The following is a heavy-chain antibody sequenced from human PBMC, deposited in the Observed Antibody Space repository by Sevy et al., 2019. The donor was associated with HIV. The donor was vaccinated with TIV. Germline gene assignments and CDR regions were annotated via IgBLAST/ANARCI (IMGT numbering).Heavy chain of an antibody. CDR1: GFTFSSYS. Sequence: GGSLRLSCAASGFTFSSYSMNWVRQAPGKGLEWVSSISSSSRYIYYADSVKGRFTISRDNAKNSLYLQMNSLRAEDTAVYYCARDGAEGGNYRLYYFDYWGQGTLVTVSS. CDR3: ARDGAEGGNYRLYYFDY. V-gene: IGHV3-21*01. CDR2: ISSSSRYI. J-gene: IGHJ4*02. D-gene: IGHD1-7*01.